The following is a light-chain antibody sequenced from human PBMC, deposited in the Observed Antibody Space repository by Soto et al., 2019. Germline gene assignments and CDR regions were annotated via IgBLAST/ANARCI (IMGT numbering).Light chain of an antibody. J-gene: IGKJ4*01. CDR3: QQSRNWPLT. CDR1: QSISSI. CDR2: DAS. Sequence: EIVLTQSPATLSLSPGERATLSCRARQSISSILAWYQQKPGQAPRLLIYDASNRATGIPLRFSGSGSGTDFTLTISSLEPEDFAVYYCQQSRNWPLTFGGGTKVEIK. V-gene: IGKV3-11*01.